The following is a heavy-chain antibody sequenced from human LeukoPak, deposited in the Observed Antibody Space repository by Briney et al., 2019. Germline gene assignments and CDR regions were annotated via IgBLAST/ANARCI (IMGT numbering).Heavy chain of an antibody. CDR2: ISYDGSNK. CDR3: AKDAAARNYPHFDY. J-gene: IGHJ4*02. Sequence: PGRSLRLSCAASGFTFSSYGMHWVRQAPGKGLEWVAVISYDGSNKYYADSVKGRFTISRDNSKNTLYLQMNSLRAEDTAVYYCAKDAAARNYPHFDYWGQGTLVTVSS. CDR1: GFTFSSYG. D-gene: IGHD6-13*01. V-gene: IGHV3-30*18.